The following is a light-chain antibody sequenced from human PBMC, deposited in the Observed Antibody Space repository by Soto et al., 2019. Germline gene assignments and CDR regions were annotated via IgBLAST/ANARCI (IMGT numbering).Light chain of an antibody. J-gene: IGKJ1*01. CDR2: KAS. V-gene: IGKV1-5*03. CDR3: QQYNNYPRT. Sequence: DIQMTQSPSTLSASVGDRVTITCRASQSIGSWLAWYQQKPGKAPKLLISKASSLESGVPSRFSGSGSGTEFILTISSLQPDDFATYYCQQYNNYPRTFGQGTKVEIK. CDR1: QSIGSW.